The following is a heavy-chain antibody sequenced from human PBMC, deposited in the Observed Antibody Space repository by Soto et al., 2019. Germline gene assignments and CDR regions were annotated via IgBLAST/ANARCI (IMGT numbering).Heavy chain of an antibody. J-gene: IGHJ4*02. CDR1: GGAFSGYY. CDR2: INHSGST. D-gene: IGHD3-10*01. V-gene: IGHV4-34*01. Sequence: ASGTLFPTRAVYGGAFSGYYWGWVPPPPGEGLEWIGEINHSGSTNYNPSLKSRVTISVDTSKNQFSLKLSSVTAADTAVYYCARGLRYYYGSGSSFLDYWGQGTLVTVSS. CDR3: ARGLRYYYGSGSSFLDY.